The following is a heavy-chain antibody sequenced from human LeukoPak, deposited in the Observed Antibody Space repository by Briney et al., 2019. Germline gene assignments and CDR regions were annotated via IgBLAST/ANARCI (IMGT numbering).Heavy chain of an antibody. J-gene: IGHJ4*02. Sequence: SETLSLTCAVYGGSFSGYSWNWIRQPPEKGLEWIGQINHSGSTNYNPSLKSQVTISVDTSKNQFSLKVNSVTAADTAVYYCARRAEDGTGYYLFDYWGQGTLVTVSS. V-gene: IGHV4-34*01. CDR1: GGSFSGYS. CDR3: ARRAEDGTGYYLFDY. D-gene: IGHD3-22*01. CDR2: INHSGST.